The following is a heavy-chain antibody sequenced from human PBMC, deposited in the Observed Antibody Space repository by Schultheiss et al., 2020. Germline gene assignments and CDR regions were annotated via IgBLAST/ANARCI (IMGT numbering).Heavy chain of an antibody. D-gene: IGHD1-26*01. CDR1: GSTFTGYY. CDR3: ASTVGATTGGPVDY. CDR2: INPNSGGT. Sequence: ASVKVSCKASGSTFTGYYMHWVRQAPGQGLEWMGWINPNSGGTNYAQKFQGRVTMTRDTSISTAYMELSRLRSDDTAVYYCASTVGATTGGPVDYWGQGTLVTVSS. J-gene: IGHJ4*02. V-gene: IGHV1-2*02.